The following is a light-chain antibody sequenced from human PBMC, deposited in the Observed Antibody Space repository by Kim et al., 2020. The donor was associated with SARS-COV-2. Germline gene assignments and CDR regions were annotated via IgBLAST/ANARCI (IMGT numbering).Light chain of an antibody. V-gene: IGKV1-5*01. Sequence: SAGVGDRVTITCRASQSITKWFAWSQQKPGKTPKLLIYDASSLKSGVPSRFSGSGFGTEFTLTISRVQPDDFATYYCQQYQSHSYSFGQGTKREI. CDR3: QQYQSHSYS. J-gene: IGKJ2*03. CDR1: QSITKW. CDR2: DAS.